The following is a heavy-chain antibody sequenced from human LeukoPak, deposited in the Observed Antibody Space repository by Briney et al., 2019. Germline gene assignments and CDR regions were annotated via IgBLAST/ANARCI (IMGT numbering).Heavy chain of an antibody. CDR3: AGRPSGEGLAPLDY. J-gene: IGHJ4*02. D-gene: IGHD1-14*01. CDR2: ISGSGAAT. Sequence: GGSLRLSCAASGLAFRSSTMSWVRQAPGKGLECVSIISGSGAATYYTDSVTGRFTISRDNSKNTLFLQMNSLRAEDTAVYYCAGRPSGEGLAPLDYWGQGALVAVSS. V-gene: IGHV3-23*01. CDR1: GLAFRSST.